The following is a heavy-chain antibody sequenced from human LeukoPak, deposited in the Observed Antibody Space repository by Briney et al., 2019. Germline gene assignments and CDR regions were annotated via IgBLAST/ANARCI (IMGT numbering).Heavy chain of an antibody. J-gene: IGHJ5*02. V-gene: IGHV4-59*01. Sequence: SETLSLTCTVSGGSISRYYWSWIRQPPGKGLERIGYIHYSGSTNHNPSLKSRATISVDTSKNQISLTLTSVTAADTAVYHRAREGYSNSHNWFDPWGQGTLVTVSS. CDR2: IHYSGST. CDR3: AREGYSNSHNWFDP. CDR1: GGSISRYY. D-gene: IGHD2-2*01.